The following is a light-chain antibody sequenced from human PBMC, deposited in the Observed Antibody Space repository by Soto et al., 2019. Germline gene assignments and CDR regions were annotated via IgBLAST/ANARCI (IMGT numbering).Light chain of an antibody. CDR3: ASWDASLNGPV. V-gene: IGLV1-47*01. J-gene: IGLJ2*01. CDR1: GSNIGTKF. Sequence: QSVLTQPPSASGTPGQRVTISCSGSGSNIGTKFVSWYQQSPGTAPKLLIYRDNQRPSGVPDRFSGSKSGTSASLAISWLRSEDEADYHCASWDASLNGPVFGGGTKRTVL. CDR2: RDN.